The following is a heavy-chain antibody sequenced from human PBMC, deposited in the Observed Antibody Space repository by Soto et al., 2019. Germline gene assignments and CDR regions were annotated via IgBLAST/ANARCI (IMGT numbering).Heavy chain of an antibody. J-gene: IGHJ4*02. CDR2: IIPIFGTA. CDR3: ARVPEGDYCSSTSCYYDY. V-gene: IGHV1-69*13. CDR1: GGTFSSYA. D-gene: IGHD2-2*01. Sequence: SVKVSCKASGGTFSSYAISWVRQAPGQGLEWMGGIIPIFGTANYAQKFQGRVTITADESTSTAYMELSSLRSEDTAVYYCARVPEGDYCSSTSCYYDYWGQGTLVTVSS.